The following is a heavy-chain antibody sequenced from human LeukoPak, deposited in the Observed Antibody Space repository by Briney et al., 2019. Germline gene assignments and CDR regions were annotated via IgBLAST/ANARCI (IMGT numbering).Heavy chain of an antibody. J-gene: IGHJ4*02. CDR2: VSAYADDT. D-gene: IGHD1-26*01. V-gene: IGHV1-18*01. CDR1: GYTFTSYG. Sequence: GASVTVSCKASGYTFTSYGISWVRQAPGQGLEWLGWVSAYADDTNYVQKFRGRITMTTDTSTSTDYMELRSLRSDDTAVYYCARDCIGCLGFDYGGQGTLVTVSS. CDR3: ARDCIGCLGFDY.